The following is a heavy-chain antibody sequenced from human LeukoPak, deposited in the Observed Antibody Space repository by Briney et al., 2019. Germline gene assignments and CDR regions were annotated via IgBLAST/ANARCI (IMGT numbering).Heavy chain of an antibody. V-gene: IGHV3-9*01. J-gene: IGHJ4*02. CDR2: ISWNSGSI. CDR1: GFTFDDYA. Sequence: PGGSLRLSCAASGFTFDDYAMHWVRQAPGKGLEWVSGISWNSGSIGYADSVKGRFTISRDSAKNSLYLQMNSLRAEDTALYYCAKGPFLGYCSSTSCVFDYWGQGTLVTVSS. CDR3: AKGPFLGYCSSTSCVFDY. D-gene: IGHD2-2*01.